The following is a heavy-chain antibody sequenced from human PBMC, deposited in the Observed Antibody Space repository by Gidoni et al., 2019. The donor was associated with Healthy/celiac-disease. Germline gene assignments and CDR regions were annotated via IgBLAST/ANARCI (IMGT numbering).Heavy chain of an antibody. CDR3: ARDGYDFWSGYLGNYYGMDV. V-gene: IGHV3-33*01. CDR2: IWYDGSNK. D-gene: IGHD3-3*01. CDR1: GVTFSSDG. Sequence: QVQLVESGGGVVQPGRAMRLSGAAAGVTFSSDGMNWVRQAPGKGLEWVAVIWYDGSNKYYADSVKGRFTISRDNSKNTLYLQMNSLRAEDTAVYYCARDGYDFWSGYLGNYYGMDVWGQGTTVTVSS. J-gene: IGHJ6*02.